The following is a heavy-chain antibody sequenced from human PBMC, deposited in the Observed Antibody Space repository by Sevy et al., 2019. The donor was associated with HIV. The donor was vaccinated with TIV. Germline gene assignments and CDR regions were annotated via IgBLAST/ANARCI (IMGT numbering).Heavy chain of an antibody. D-gene: IGHD3-22*01. CDR1: GFTFSSYS. J-gene: IGHJ4*02. CDR2: ISSSSSTI. CDR3: AREGYYYDRSGYYSFDY. V-gene: IGHV3-48*02. Sequence: GGSLRLSCAASGFTFSSYSMNWVRQAPGKGLEWVSYISSSSSTIYYADSVKGRFTISRDNAKNSLYLQMNSLRDEDTAVYYCAREGYYYDRSGYYSFDYWGQGTLVTVSS.